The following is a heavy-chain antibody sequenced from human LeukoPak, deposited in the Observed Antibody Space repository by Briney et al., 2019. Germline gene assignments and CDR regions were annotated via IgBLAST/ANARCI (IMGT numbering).Heavy chain of an antibody. V-gene: IGHV3-73*01. D-gene: IGHD4-17*01. CDR3: TRFGEGKVTTGNIDY. J-gene: IGHJ4*02. CDR1: GFTFSGSA. Sequence: GGSLRLSCAASGFTFSGSAMHWVRQASGKGLEWVGRIRSRANSYATAYAASVKGRFTISRDDSKNTAYLQMNGLKTEDTVVYYCTRFGEGKVTTGNIDYWGQGTLVTVSS. CDR2: IRSRANSYAT.